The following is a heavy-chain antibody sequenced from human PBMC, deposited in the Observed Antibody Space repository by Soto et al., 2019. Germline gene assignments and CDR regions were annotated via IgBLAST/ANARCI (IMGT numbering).Heavy chain of an antibody. V-gene: IGHV4-31*03. D-gene: IGHD3-3*01. CDR2: IYYSGST. Sequence: PSETLSLTCTVSGGSISSGGYYWSWIRQHPGKGLEWIGYIYYSGSTYYNPSLKSRVTISVDTSKNQFSLKLSSVTAADTAVYYCARALYDFWSGRPNCYMDVWGKGILGTGSS. J-gene: IGHJ6*03. CDR3: ARALYDFWSGRPNCYMDV. CDR1: GGSISSGGYY.